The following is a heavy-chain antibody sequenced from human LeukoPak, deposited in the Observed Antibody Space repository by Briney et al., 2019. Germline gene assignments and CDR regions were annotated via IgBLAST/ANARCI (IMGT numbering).Heavy chain of an antibody. CDR3: VRDGGVSGYDLLDY. Sequence: PGGSXRLSCXXSGFTFSNYWMTWVRQAPGKGLEWVAHINQDGSEEHYMDSVKARFTISRDNAKNSLSLQMNSLRAEDTAVYYCVRDGGVSGYDLLDYWGQGTLVTVSS. D-gene: IGHD5-12*01. CDR2: INQDGSEE. J-gene: IGHJ4*02. V-gene: IGHV3-7*01. CDR1: GFTFSNYW.